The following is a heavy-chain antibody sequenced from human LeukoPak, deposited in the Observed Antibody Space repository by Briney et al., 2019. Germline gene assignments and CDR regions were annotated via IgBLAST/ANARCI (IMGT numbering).Heavy chain of an antibody. CDR3: ARSGRGYYYYMDV. V-gene: IGHV4-61*02. CDR2: IYTSGST. CDR1: GGSISSGSYY. J-gene: IGHJ6*03. Sequence: PSQTLSLTCTVSGGSISSGSYYWSWIRQPAGKGLEWIGRIYTSGSTNYNPSLKSRVTMSVDTSKNQFSLKLSSVTAADTAVYYCARSGRGYYYYMDVWGKGTTVTISS. D-gene: IGHD3-10*01.